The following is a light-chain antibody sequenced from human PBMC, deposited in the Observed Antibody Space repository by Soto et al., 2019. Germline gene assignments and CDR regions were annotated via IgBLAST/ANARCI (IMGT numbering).Light chain of an antibody. CDR2: AAS. J-gene: IGKJ1*01. CDR1: QTIGNS. V-gene: IGKV1-39*01. CDR3: QQSYNTPPWT. Sequence: DIQMNQSPSSLSASVGDRVTITCRASQTIGNSLNWYQQKPGKAPQLLIYAASSLQTGVPSRFSGSRSGTDFTLTVNSLQPEDFATYFCQQSYNTPPWTFGQGTKVEIK.